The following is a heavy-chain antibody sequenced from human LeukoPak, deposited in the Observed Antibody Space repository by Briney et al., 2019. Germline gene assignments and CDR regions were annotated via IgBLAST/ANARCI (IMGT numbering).Heavy chain of an antibody. CDR2: IRYDGSNK. D-gene: IGHD2-2*01. V-gene: IGHV3-30*02. CDR1: GFTFSSYG. Sequence: PGGSLRLSCAASGFTFSSYGMHWVRQAPGKGLERVAFIRYDGSNKYYADSVKGRFTISRDNSKNTLYLQMNSLRAEDTAVYYCAKDPAAITAPDYYYYYYMDVWGKGTTVTVSS. CDR3: AKDPAAITAPDYYYYYYMDV. J-gene: IGHJ6*03.